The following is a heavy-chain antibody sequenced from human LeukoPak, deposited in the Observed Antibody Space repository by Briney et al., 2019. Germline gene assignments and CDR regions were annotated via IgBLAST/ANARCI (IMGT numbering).Heavy chain of an antibody. CDR2: IIPIFGTA. CDR3: ARVVTTGPRDY. Sequence: SVKVSCKASGGTFSSYAISWLRQAPGQGLEWMGGIIPIFGTANYAQKFQGRVTITTDESTSIVYMELSSLRSEDTAVYYCARVVTTGPRDYWCQGTLVTVSS. V-gene: IGHV1-69*05. CDR1: GGTFSSYA. J-gene: IGHJ4*02. D-gene: IGHD3-22*01.